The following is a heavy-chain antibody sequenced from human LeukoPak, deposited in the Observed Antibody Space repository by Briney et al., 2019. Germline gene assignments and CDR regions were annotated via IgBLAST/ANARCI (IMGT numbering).Heavy chain of an antibody. J-gene: IGHJ6*03. D-gene: IGHD5-12*01. Sequence: GASVKVSCKASGYTFTGYYMHWVRQAPGQGLEWMGWINPNSGGTNYAQKFQGRVTMTRDTSISTAYMELSRLRSDDTAVYYCARGYSGYDSYYYYYMDVWGKGTTVTVSS. CDR1: GYTFTGYY. V-gene: IGHV1-2*02. CDR3: ARGYSGYDSYYYYYMDV. CDR2: INPNSGGT.